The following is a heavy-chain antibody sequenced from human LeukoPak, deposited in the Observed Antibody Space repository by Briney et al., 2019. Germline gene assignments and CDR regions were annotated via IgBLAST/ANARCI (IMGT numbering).Heavy chain of an antibody. V-gene: IGHV4-39*01. CDR3: VDDSTGYYYFDY. CDR2: IYYSGST. D-gene: IGHD3-9*01. CDR1: GDSIRRRSYY. Sequence: SETLSLTCSVSGDSIRRRSYYWGWIRQPPGKGLERIGSIYYSGSTYYNPSLKSRVTISIDTSKSQLSLNLTSVTAADTAVYFCVDDSTGYYYFDYWGQGTLVTVSS. J-gene: IGHJ4*02.